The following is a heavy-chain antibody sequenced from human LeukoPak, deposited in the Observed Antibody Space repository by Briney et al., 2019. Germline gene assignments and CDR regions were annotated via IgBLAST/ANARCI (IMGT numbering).Heavy chain of an antibody. CDR1: GFTFSTYG. J-gene: IGHJ4*02. CDR3: AKQSAGSSTWYSLHFDY. V-gene: IGHV3-33*06. Sequence: PGGSLRLSCAASGFTFSTYGLHWVRQAPGKGLEWVAVIWNDGTNKYYTDSVKGRFTISKDNSKNTLYLQMDSLRAEDTAVYFCAKQSAGSSTWYSLHFDYWGQGTLVTVSS. D-gene: IGHD2-2*01. CDR2: IWNDGTNK.